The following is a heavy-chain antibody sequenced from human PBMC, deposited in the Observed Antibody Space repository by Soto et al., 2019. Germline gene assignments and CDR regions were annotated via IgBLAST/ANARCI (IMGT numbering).Heavy chain of an antibody. D-gene: IGHD5-12*01. CDR3: VAGGGLPRYY. J-gene: IGHJ4*02. V-gene: IGHV4-30-2*01. CDR2: IYHSGST. CDR1: GGSISSGGYS. Sequence: SETLSLTCAVSGGSISSGGYSWILIRQPPGKGLEWIGYIYHSGSTYYNPSLKSRVTISVDRSKNQFSLKLSSVTAADTAVYYCVAGGGLPRYYWGQGTLVTVSS.